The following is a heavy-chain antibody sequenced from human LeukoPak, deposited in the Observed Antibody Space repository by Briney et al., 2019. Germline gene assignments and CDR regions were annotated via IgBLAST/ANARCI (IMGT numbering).Heavy chain of an antibody. CDR3: ERVYESGIWPFNY. D-gene: IGHD1-1*01. CDR2: INHSGST. V-gene: IGHV4-34*01. Sequence: SETLSLTCAVYGGSFSGYYWSWIRQPPGKGLEWIGEINHSGSTNYNPSLKSRVTISVDTSKNQFSLNLSSVTAADTDVYYCERVYESGIWPFNYWRQGTLVTVSS. J-gene: IGHJ4*02. CDR1: GGSFSGYY.